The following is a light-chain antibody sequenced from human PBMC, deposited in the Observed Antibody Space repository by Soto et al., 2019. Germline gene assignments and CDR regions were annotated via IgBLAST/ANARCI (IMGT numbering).Light chain of an antibody. CDR3: QQRSNWPGT. CDR2: DAS. Sequence: EIVLTQSPATLSLSPGERATLSCRASQSVSSYLAWYQQRPGQAPRLLVYDASNRATGIPVRFIGSGSGTDFTLTISSLEPEDLAVYYCQQRSNWPGTFGGGTKVEIK. V-gene: IGKV3-11*01. J-gene: IGKJ4*01. CDR1: QSVSSY.